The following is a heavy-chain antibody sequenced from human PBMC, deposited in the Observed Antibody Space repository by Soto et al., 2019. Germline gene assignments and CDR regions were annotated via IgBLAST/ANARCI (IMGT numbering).Heavy chain of an antibody. D-gene: IGHD3-22*01. J-gene: IGHJ4*02. CDR2: ISAHNGDT. V-gene: IGHV1-18*01. CDR1: GYTFTSYG. CDR3: ARDWSRYYDSSGLMWFY. Sequence: GASVKVSCKASGYTFTSYGISWVRQAPGQGLEWVGWISAHNGDTRYAQNLQGRITMTTDTFTNTAYTELTSLTSDDTAVYYCARDWSRYYDSSGLMWFYWGQGTLVTVSS.